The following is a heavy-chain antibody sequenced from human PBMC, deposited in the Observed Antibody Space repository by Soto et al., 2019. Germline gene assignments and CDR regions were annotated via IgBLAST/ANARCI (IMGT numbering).Heavy chain of an antibody. Sequence: QVQLVQSGAEVKKPGSSVKVSCKASGGSLSNYGISWVRQAPGQGLEWMGGIIPVFGTANYAQKFQGRVTITADESTSIVYMDVTSLTSEDTALYYCARGDATKIVVTTYYGMDVWGQGTTVTVSS. CDR2: IIPVFGTA. CDR1: GGSLSNYG. CDR3: ARGDATKIVVTTYYGMDV. D-gene: IGHD4-17*01. V-gene: IGHV1-69*12. J-gene: IGHJ6*02.